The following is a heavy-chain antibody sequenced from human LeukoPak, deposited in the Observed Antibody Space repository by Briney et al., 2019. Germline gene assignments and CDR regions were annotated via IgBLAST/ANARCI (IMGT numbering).Heavy chain of an antibody. J-gene: IGHJ5*02. Sequence: GGSLGLSCAASGFTFSSYSMNWVRQAPGKGLEWVSYISSSSSTIYYADSVKGRFTISRDNAKNSLYLQMNSLRDEDTAVYYCARGLYCGGDCSNWFDPWGQGTLVTVSS. CDR3: ARGLYCGGDCSNWFDP. V-gene: IGHV3-48*02. D-gene: IGHD2-21*02. CDR2: ISSSSSTI. CDR1: GFTFSSYS.